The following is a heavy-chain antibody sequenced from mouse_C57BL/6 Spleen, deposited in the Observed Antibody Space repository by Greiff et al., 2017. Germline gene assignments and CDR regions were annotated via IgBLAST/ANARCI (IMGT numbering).Heavy chain of an antibody. J-gene: IGHJ1*03. Sequence: VQLQQSGPELVKPGASVKISCKASGYSFTSYYIHWVKQRPGQGLEWIGWIYPGSGNTKYNEKFKGKDTLTANPTSSTAYMQLSSLTSEDSAVYYCARDYYGSSYGWYFDVWGTGTTVTVAS. CDR2: IYPGSGNT. CDR1: GYSFTSYY. V-gene: IGHV1-66*01. D-gene: IGHD1-1*01. CDR3: ARDYYGSSYGWYFDV.